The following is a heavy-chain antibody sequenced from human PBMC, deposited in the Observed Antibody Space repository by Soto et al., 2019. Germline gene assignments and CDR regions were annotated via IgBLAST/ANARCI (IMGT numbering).Heavy chain of an antibody. CDR3: ARDVRSHYYYYYGMDV. CDR2: ISSSSSYI. J-gene: IGHJ6*02. D-gene: IGHD2-15*01. V-gene: IGHV3-21*01. CDR1: GFTFSSYS. Sequence: GGSLRLSCAASGFTFSSYSMNWVRQAPGKGLEWVSSISSSSSYIYYADSVKGRFTISRDNAKNSLYLQMNSLRAEDTAVYYCARDVRSHYYYYYGMDVWGQGTTVTVSS.